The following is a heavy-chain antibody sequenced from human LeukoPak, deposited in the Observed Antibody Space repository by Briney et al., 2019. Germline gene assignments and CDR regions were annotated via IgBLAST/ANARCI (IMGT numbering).Heavy chain of an antibody. J-gene: IGHJ4*02. Sequence: SETLSLTCTISRGSVSDYYWSWIRQSPGKGLEWIGYIYHTGSTSYSPSLKSRVTISADTSQNQFSLKLSSVTAADTAVYYCASRKLGNDYWGQGTLVTVSS. CDR1: RGSVSDYY. D-gene: IGHD7-27*01. V-gene: IGHV4-59*02. CDR3: ASRKLGNDY. CDR2: IYHTGST.